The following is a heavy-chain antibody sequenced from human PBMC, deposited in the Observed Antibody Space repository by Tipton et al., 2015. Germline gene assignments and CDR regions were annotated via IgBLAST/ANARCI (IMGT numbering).Heavy chain of an antibody. J-gene: IGHJ6*02. CDR1: GFSVRYTY. V-gene: IGHV3-53*01. CDR2: ISTDGTT. Sequence: SLRLSCAASGFSVRYTYMTWVRQAPGKGLERVSVISTDGTTFYADSVKGRFSISRDTSRNTLYLQMNNLRVEDTAVYYCATHVRGAKRIGLFSGTTYHYSAMDIWGQGTTVTVSS. D-gene: IGHD1-26*01. CDR3: ATHVRGAKRIGLFSGTTYHYSAMDI.